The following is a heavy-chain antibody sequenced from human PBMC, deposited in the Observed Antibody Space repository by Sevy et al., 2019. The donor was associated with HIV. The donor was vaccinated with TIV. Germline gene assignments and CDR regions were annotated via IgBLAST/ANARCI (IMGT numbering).Heavy chain of an antibody. CDR1: GFTFCSYE. CDR2: ISSSGSAI. V-gene: IGHV3-48*03. D-gene: IGHD2-2*02. CDR3: ARSGYCSSTSCYIWYSSSWSDY. J-gene: IGHJ4*02. Sequence: GGSLRLSCTASGFTFCSYEMNWVRQAPGKGLEWVSYISSSGSAIYYADSVKGRFTVSRDNAKNSLYLQMNSLRAEDTAVYYCARSGYCSSTSCYIWYSSSWSDYWGQGTLVTVSS.